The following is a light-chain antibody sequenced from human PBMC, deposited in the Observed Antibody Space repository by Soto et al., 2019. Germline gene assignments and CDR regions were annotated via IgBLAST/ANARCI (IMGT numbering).Light chain of an antibody. V-gene: IGKV3-20*01. CDR2: AAY. J-gene: IGKJ1*01. Sequence: ETLLTQSPGTLSLSPGERATLSCRASQSVYDNRLAWYQHRPGQSPRVVIYAAYSRAPGIPDRFSGSASGTDFTLTISRLEPEDVAVYYCHQYGNSPWAFGQGTKVDIK. CDR1: QSVYDNR. CDR3: HQYGNSPWA.